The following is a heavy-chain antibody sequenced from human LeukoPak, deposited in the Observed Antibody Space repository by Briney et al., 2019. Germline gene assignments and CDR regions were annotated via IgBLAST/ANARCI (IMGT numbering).Heavy chain of an antibody. CDR2: IYSGGST. CDR3: ARAHYDFWSGYYSNYYYYYMDV. V-gene: IGHV3-66*02. Sequence: GGSLRLSCAASGFAVSSNYMSWVRQAPGKGLEWVSVIYSGGSTYYADSVKGRFTISRDNSKNTLYLQMNSQRAEDTAVYYCARAHYDFWSGYYSNYYYYYMDVWGKGTTVTVSS. D-gene: IGHD3-3*01. J-gene: IGHJ6*03. CDR1: GFAVSSNY.